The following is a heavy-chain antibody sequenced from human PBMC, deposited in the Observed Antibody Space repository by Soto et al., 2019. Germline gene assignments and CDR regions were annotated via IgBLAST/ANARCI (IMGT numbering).Heavy chain of an antibody. V-gene: IGHV4-61*01. CDR3: ARGRGYYDSTDFDY. J-gene: IGHJ4*02. CDR2: IYYSGGT. D-gene: IGHD3-16*01. Sequence: SETLSLTCTVSGGSVSSGSYYWSWIRPPPGKGLEWIGYIYYSGGTNYKPSLRTRVTISVDTSKNQYSLKVTSVTSADTAVYYCARGRGYYDSTDFDYWGQGIPVTVSS. CDR1: GGSVSSGSYY.